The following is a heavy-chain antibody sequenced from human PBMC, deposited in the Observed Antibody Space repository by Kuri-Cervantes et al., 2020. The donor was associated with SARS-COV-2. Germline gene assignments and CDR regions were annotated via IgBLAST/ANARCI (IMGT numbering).Heavy chain of an antibody. CDR1: GFLFSASA. CDR3: TRHDFWSAYYFDY. V-gene: IGHV3-73*01. D-gene: IGHD3-3*01. CDR2: VRGKANNYAT. Sequence: GGSLRLSCEVSGFLFSASAIHWVRQASGKGLEWVGRVRGKANNYATEYAASVKGRFTISRDDSKSIAYLQMNSLKTEDTAVYYCTRHDFWSAYYFDYWGQGTLVTVSS. J-gene: IGHJ4*02.